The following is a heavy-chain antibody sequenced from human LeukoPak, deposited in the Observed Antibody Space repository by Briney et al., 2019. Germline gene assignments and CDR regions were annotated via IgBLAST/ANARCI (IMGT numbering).Heavy chain of an antibody. Sequence: GGSLRLSCAASGFTFSSYSMNWVRQAPGKGLEWVSSISSSSSYIYYADSVKGRFTISGDNAKNSLYLQMNSLRAEDTAVYYCARGPLFCSGGSCYSYYYYMDVWGKGTTVTVSS. CDR1: GFTFSSYS. CDR3: ARGPLFCSGGSCYSYYYYMDV. CDR2: ISSSSSYI. J-gene: IGHJ6*03. D-gene: IGHD2-15*01. V-gene: IGHV3-21*01.